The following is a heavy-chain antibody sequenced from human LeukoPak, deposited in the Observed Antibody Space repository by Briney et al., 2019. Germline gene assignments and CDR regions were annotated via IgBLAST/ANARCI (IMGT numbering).Heavy chain of an antibody. CDR2: IGTGTDT. J-gene: IGHJ3*02. CDR1: GFTFYNYD. D-gene: IGHD4-23*01. V-gene: IGHV3-13*01. Sequence: GGSLRVSCAASGFTFYNYDRHWVRQAPGKGLEWVSHIGTGTDTHYSGSVRGRFTISRENAKNSLYLHMNSLRAGDTAIYYCARDRRADYGRNDDAFDIWGQGTMVTV. CDR3: ARDRRADYGRNDDAFDI.